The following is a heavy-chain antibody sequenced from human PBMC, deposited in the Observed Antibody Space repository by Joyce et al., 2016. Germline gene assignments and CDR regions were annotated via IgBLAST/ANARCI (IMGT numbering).Heavy chain of an antibody. Sequence: QLQLQESGPGLVKPSETLSLTCTVSGGSVSSSAYYWGWIRQPPGKGLEWIGGIDYRGSTPYNPSLKSRVTISVDTSKNQFSLKVSSVTAADTAVYYCARLRNSDDILTGYYISYFDYWGQGTLVTVSS. J-gene: IGHJ4*02. V-gene: IGHV4-39*01. D-gene: IGHD3-9*01. CDR3: ARLRNSDDILTGYYISYFDY. CDR2: IDYRGST. CDR1: GGSVSSSAYY.